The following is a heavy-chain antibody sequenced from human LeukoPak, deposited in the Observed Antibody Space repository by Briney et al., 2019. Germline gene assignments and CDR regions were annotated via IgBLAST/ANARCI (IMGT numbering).Heavy chain of an antibody. V-gene: IGHV3-74*01. CDR2: INSDGSST. D-gene: IGHD5-24*01. J-gene: IGHJ4*02. CDR3: AIAPPAVEIATNFDY. Sequence: GGSLRLSCAASGFTFSSYWMHWVRHAPGKGLVWVSRINSDGSSTSYADSVKGRFTISRDNAKSTLYLQMNSLRAEDTAVYYCAIAPPAVEIATNFDYWGQGTLVTVSS. CDR1: GFTFSSYW.